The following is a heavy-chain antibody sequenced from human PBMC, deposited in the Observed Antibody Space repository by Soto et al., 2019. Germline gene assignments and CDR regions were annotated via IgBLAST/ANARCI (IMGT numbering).Heavy chain of an antibody. CDR1: GFTFSDYW. J-gene: IGHJ6*01. Sequence: EVQLVESGGGLVQPGGSLRLSCVASGFTFSDYWMHWVRQAPGKGLVWVSRIKFEGGITSPADSVKGRFTISRDKARNTVNLQMNSLGAGETGVYYGARGVRNYYGVEVWGQGTTVTVS. CDR2: IKFEGGIT. CDR3: ARGVRNYYGVEV. D-gene: IGHD2-2*01. V-gene: IGHV3-74*01.